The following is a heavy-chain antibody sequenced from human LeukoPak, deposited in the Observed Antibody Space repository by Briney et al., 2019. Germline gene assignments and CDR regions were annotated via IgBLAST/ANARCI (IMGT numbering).Heavy chain of an antibody. V-gene: IGHV3-21*01. Sequence: GGSLRLSCAASGFTFSSFTMNWVRQAPGKGLEWVSSIRSSSSCIYYADSVKGRFTISRDNAKNSLYLQMNSLRAEDTAVYYCARDRYTSGWAHFDYWGQGTLVTVSS. CDR3: ARDRYTSGWAHFDY. CDR2: IRSSSSCI. D-gene: IGHD6-19*01. J-gene: IGHJ4*02. CDR1: GFTFSSFT.